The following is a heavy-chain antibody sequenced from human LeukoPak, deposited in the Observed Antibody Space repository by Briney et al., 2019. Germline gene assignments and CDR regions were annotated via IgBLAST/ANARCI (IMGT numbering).Heavy chain of an antibody. D-gene: IGHD3-3*01. V-gene: IGHV7-4-1*02. CDR2: INTNTGNP. CDR3: ARDLIAYPWSATRRLFDY. J-gene: IGHJ4*02. CDR1: GYTFTSYY. Sequence: ASVKVSCKASGYTFTSYYMHWVRQAPGQGLEWMGWINTNTGNPTYAQGFTGRFVFSLDTSVSTAYLQISSLKAEDTAVYYCARDLIAYPWSATRRLFDYWGQGTLVTVSS.